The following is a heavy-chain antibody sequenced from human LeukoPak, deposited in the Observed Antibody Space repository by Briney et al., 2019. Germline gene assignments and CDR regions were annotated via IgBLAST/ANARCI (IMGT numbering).Heavy chain of an antibody. CDR2: ISLTGLT. Sequence: SGTLSLTCGVAGGSISNTNWWSWVRQPPGQGLEWIGEISLTGLTHYNPSLESRVTVSLDKSKNQLSLNLASVTAADTAVYYCSRENGAFSPFGYWGQGTLVTVLS. J-gene: IGHJ4*02. V-gene: IGHV4-4*02. D-gene: IGHD2-8*01. CDR3: SRENGAFSPFGY. CDR1: GGSISNTNW.